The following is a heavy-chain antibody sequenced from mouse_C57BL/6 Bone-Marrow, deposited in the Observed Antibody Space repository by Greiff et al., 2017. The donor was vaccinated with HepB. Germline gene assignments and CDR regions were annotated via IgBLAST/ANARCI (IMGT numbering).Heavy chain of an antibody. J-gene: IGHJ2*01. CDR3: ALGTTVLDY. D-gene: IGHD1-1*01. V-gene: IGHV1-64*01. CDR1: GHTFTSYW. Sequence: QVQLQQPGAELVKLGASVTLSCKAPGHTFTSYWMHWVKQRPGQGLEWIGMIHPNIGSTNYNEKIKSKATLTVDTTTSTAYMQLSSLTSEDAAVYYCALGTTVLDYRGQGTTLTVSS. CDR2: IHPNIGST.